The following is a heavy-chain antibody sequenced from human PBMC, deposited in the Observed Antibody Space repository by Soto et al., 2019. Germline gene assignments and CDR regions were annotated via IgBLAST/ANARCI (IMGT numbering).Heavy chain of an antibody. Sequence: EVQLVESGGGLIPPGGSLRLSCAASGFLVNSAYMTWVRQAPGKGLEWLSMINSDGSTLYAESVKGRFTIARENSKNGPDAPIKTMRAADTAMYYCARIGYSFAWGYWGAVTLGIVTS. D-gene: IGHD5-18*01. CDR3: ARIGYSFAWGY. V-gene: IGHV3-53*01. CDR2: INSDGST. J-gene: IGHJ4*02. CDR1: GFLVNSAY.